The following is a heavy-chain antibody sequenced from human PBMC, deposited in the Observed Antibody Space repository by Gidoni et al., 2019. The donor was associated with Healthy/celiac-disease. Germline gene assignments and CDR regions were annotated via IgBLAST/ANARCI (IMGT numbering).Heavy chain of an antibody. CDR3: AREERRVGPRASIAARGGSSFYYYYYMDV. CDR2: ISAYNGNT. V-gene: IGHV1-18*04. J-gene: IGHJ6*03. D-gene: IGHD6-6*01. CDR1: GYTFTSYG. Sequence: QVQLVQSGAEVKKPGASVKVSCKASGYTFTSYGISWVRPAPGQGLEWMGWISAYNGNTNYAQKLQGRVTMTTDTSTSTAYMELRSLRSDDTAVYYCAREERRVGPRASIAARGGSSFYYYYYMDVWGKGTTVTVSS.